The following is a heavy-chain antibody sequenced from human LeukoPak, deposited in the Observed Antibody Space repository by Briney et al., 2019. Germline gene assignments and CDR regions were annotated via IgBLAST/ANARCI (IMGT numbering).Heavy chain of an antibody. CDR3: ARSPYSSGSNWYFDL. CDR2: IYYSGST. CDR1: GGSFTGYY. J-gene: IGHJ2*01. Sequence: SETLSLTCAVYGGSFTGYYWSWIRQPPGKGLEWIGYIYYSGSTNYNPSLKSRVTISVDTSKNQFSLKLSSVTAADTAVYYCARSPYSSGSNWYFDLWGRGTLVTVSS. V-gene: IGHV4-59*01. D-gene: IGHD3-22*01.